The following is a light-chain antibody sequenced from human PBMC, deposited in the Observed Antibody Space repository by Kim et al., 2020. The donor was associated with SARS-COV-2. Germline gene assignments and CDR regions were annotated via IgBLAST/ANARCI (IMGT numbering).Light chain of an antibody. CDR3: LLYGGPRV. J-gene: IGLJ3*02. CDR1: TGAVTSGHY. V-gene: IGLV7-46*01. CDR2: DTS. Sequence: QAVVTQEPSLTVSPGGTVTLTCGSSTGAVTSGHYPYWFQQKPGQAPRTLIYDTSNKHSWTPARFSGSLLGGKAALTLSGAQPEDEADYYCLLYGGPRVLGGGTQLTVL.